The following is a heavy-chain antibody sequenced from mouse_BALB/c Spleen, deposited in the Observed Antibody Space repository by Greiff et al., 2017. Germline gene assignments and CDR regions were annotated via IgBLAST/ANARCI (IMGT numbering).Heavy chain of an antibody. D-gene: IGHD2-1*01. CDR2: ISSGGST. Sequence: EVQVVESGGGLVKPGGSLKLSCAASGFTFSSYAMSWVRQTPEKRLEWVASISSGGSTYYPDSVKGRFTISRDNARNILYLQMSSLRSEDTAMYYCAYGNYDWFAYWGQGTLVTVSA. CDR1: GFTFSSYA. V-gene: IGHV5-6-5*01. CDR3: AYGNYDWFAY. J-gene: IGHJ3*01.